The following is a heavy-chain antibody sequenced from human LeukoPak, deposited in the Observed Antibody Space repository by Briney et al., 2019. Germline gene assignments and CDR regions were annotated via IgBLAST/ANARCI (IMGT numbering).Heavy chain of an antibody. CDR1: GFNFVYCA. Sequence: GGFLRLSCEASGFNFVYCAMHWVRQAPGKGLEWVSGINWNSDTTAYVDSVKGRFTISRDNAKNSLYLQMNSLRAEDTAMYYCAKAFRSNGRTGDDAFDVWGQGTMVTVSS. J-gene: IGHJ3*01. V-gene: IGHV3-9*01. CDR2: INWNSDTT. CDR3: AKAFRSNGRTGDDAFDV. D-gene: IGHD2-8*01.